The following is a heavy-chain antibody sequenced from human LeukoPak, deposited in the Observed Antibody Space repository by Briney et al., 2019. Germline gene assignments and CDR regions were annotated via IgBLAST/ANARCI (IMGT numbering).Heavy chain of an antibody. CDR3: ARRIAVAAKGPNWFDP. J-gene: IGHJ5*02. CDR2: IYPGDSDT. Sequence: GESLKISCKGSGYSFSTYWIGWVRQMPGKGLEWMGIIYPGDSDTRYSPSFQGQVTISADKSISTAYLQWSSLKASDTAMYYCARRIAVAAKGPNWFDPWGQGTLVTVSS. V-gene: IGHV5-51*01. CDR1: GYSFSTYW. D-gene: IGHD6-19*01.